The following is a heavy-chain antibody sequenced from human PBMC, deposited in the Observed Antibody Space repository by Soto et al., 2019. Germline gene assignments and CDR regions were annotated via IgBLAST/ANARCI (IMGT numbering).Heavy chain of an antibody. CDR2: ISGSGGST. D-gene: IGHD3-22*01. CDR3: AKFSVVIPKYNWFDP. CDR1: GFTFSNYA. V-gene: IGHV3-23*01. Sequence: GESLSLSCAASGFTFSNYAMSCVRQAERGGLEWVSAISGSGGSTYYADSVKGRFTISRDNSKNTLYLQMNRLRAEDTAVCYCAKFSVVIPKYNWFDPWGQGTLVTVSS. J-gene: IGHJ5*02.